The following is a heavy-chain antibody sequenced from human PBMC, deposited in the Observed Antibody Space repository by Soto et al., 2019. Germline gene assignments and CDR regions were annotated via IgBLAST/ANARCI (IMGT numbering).Heavy chain of an antibody. CDR2: IYNSGST. V-gene: IGHV4-31*03. CDR3: ARTIVVVPAHPFYGMDV. J-gene: IGHJ6*02. Sequence: SETLSLTCTVSGGSISSGGYYWSWIRQHPGKGLEWIGYIYNSGSTYYNPSLKSRVTISVDTSKNQFSLKLSSVTAADTAVYYCARTIVVVPAHPFYGMDVWGQGTTVTVSS. CDR1: GGSISSGGYY. D-gene: IGHD2-2*01.